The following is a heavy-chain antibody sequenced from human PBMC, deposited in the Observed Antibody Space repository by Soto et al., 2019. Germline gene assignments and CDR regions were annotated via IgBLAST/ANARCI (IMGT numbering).Heavy chain of an antibody. D-gene: IGHD1-1*01. CDR1: GFTFSSYA. CDR3: AKSVTGTPLNYFDY. V-gene: IGHV3-23*01. CDR2: ISGSGGST. Sequence: GGSLRLSCAASGFTFSSYAMSWVRQAPGKGLEWVSAISGSGGSTYYADSVKGRFTISRDNSKNKLYLQMNSLRAEDTAVYYCAKSVTGTPLNYFDYWGQGTLVTVSS. J-gene: IGHJ4*02.